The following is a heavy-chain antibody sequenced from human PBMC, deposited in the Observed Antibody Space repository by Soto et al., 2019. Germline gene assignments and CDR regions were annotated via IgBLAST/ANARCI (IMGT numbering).Heavy chain of an antibody. Sequence: ASVKVSCKASGYTFTTYGISWVRQVPGQGLEWMGWISTYDGHTTYAQNFQGRVTMTTDTSTSTAYMDLRSLRSDDTAVYYCARCGYDFWSGYSLDYCAQRTQVTGSS. J-gene: IGHJ4*02. D-gene: IGHD3-3*01. CDR1: GYTFTTYG. CDR2: ISTYDGHT. V-gene: IGHV1-18*01. CDR3: ARCGYDFWSGYSLDY.